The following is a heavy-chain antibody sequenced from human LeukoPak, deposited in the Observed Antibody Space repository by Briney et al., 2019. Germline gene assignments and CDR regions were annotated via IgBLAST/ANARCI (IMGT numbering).Heavy chain of an antibody. CDR3: ARLPYYYGSGNSY. CDR1: GGSISSSSYY. Sequence: TSETLPLTCTVSGGSISSSSYYWGWIRQPPGKGLEWIGSIYYSGSTFYNPSLKSRVTISVDTSKNQFSLKLSSVTAADTAVYYCARLPYYYGSGNSYWGQGTLVTVSS. D-gene: IGHD3-10*01. CDR2: IYYSGST. J-gene: IGHJ4*02. V-gene: IGHV4-39*01.